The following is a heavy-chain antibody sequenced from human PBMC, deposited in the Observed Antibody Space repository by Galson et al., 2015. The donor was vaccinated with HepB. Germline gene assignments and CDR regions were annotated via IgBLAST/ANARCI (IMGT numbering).Heavy chain of an antibody. V-gene: IGHV3-74*01. CDR1: GITLSSYS. Sequence: SLRLSCAGSGITLSSYSMNWVRQAPGKGLEWVSRINSDRSTTSYADSVKGRFTISRDNAKNTLYLQMNSLRAEDTAVYYCARAYCGGDCYPDYFDYWGQGTLVTVSS. CDR3: ARAYCGGDCYPDYFDY. D-gene: IGHD2-21*02. J-gene: IGHJ4*02. CDR2: INSDRSTT.